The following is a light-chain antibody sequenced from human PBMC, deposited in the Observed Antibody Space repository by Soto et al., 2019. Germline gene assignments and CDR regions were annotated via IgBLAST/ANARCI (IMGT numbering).Light chain of an antibody. Sequence: EIVMTQSPVTLSVSPGERATLSCRASHDVSSRLAWYQQKPCQAPRLLIYDASTRATGLPARFSGSGSGTEFTLIISSLQSEDFAVYYCQHYANWPLTFGGGTKVEIK. CDR2: DAS. J-gene: IGKJ4*01. V-gene: IGKV3-15*01. CDR3: QHYANWPLT. CDR1: HDVSSR.